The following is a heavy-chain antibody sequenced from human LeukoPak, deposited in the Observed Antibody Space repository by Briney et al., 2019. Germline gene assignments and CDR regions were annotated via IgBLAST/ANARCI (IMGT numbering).Heavy chain of an antibody. CDR1: GFTLSSYA. CDR2: ISGSGGST. Sequence: GGSLRLSCAASGFTLSSYAMSWVRQAPGKWLAWVSAISGSGGSTYYADSVNGRFTISRDNSKNTLYLQMNSLRAEDTAVYYCAKVFDWLSPGFDYWGQGTLVTVSS. V-gene: IGHV3-23*01. CDR3: AKVFDWLSPGFDY. D-gene: IGHD3-9*01. J-gene: IGHJ4*02.